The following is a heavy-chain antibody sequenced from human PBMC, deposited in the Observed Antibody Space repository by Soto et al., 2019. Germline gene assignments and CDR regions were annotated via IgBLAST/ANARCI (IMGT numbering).Heavy chain of an antibody. Sequence: SETLSLTCTVSGVSISIGGYYWSWIGQHPGKGLEWIGNIYYSGRTYYNPSLKSRVILSVDTSKNHFSLTLRSVTAADSAMYYCASVTGGDHEYYIDLWGKGHRVAVS. J-gene: IGHJ4*02. CDR1: GVSISIGGYY. CDR3: ASVTGGDHEYYIDL. CDR2: IYYSGRT. V-gene: IGHV4-31*03. D-gene: IGHD2-21*02.